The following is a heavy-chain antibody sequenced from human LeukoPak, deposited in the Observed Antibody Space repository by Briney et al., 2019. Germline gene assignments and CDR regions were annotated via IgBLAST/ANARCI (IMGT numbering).Heavy chain of an antibody. CDR2: TYYRSKWYN. Sequence: SQTLSLTCAISRDSVSSNSAAWNWIRQSPSRGLEWLGRTYYRSKWYNDYAVSVKSRITINPDTSKNQFSLQLNSVTPEDTAVYYCARAPSHPTVTTLHFDYWGQGTLVTVSS. CDR1: RDSVSSNSAA. J-gene: IGHJ4*02. D-gene: IGHD4-11*01. CDR3: ARAPSHPTVTTLHFDY. V-gene: IGHV6-1*01.